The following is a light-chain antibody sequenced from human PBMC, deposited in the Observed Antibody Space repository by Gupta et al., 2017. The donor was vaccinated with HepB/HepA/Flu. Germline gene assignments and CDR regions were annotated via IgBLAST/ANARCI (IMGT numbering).Light chain of an antibody. CDR1: SLRSYY. V-gene: IGLV3-19*01. CDR2: GKN. Sequence: SSELTQDPAVSVALGQTVRITCQGDSLRSYYASWYQQKPGQAPVLLIYGKNNRPSGIPDRFSGSSSGNTAALTITGAQAEEEAEYYCNSRDSSGNHLGVFGGGTKLTVL. J-gene: IGLJ2*01. CDR3: NSRDSSGNHLGV.